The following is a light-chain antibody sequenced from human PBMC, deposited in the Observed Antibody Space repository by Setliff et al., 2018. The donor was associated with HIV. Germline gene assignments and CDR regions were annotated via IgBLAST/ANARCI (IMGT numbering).Light chain of an antibody. CDR1: SRDIGAYNY. V-gene: IGLV2-11*01. CDR2: DVS. CDR3: SSYAGTFTLYA. Sequence: QSALTQPRSVSGPPGQSVTISCTGTSRDIGAYNYVSWYQQHPDKAPKLIIYDVSRRPSGVPDRFSGSKSGNTASLTISGLQAEDEADYYCSSYAGTFTLYALGTGTKVTVL. J-gene: IGLJ1*01.